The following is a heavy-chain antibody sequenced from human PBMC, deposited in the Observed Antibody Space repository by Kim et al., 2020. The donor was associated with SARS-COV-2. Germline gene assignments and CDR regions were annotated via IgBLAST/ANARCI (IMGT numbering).Heavy chain of an antibody. CDR3: ARGGLVTAVLWYYGMDV. V-gene: IGHV5-51*01. J-gene: IGHJ6*02. CDR1: GYSFTSYW. CDR2: IYPGDSDT. Sequence: GESLKISCKGSGYSFTSYWIGWVRQMPGKGLEWMGIIYPGDSDTRYSPSFQGQVTISADKSISTAYLQWSSLKASDTAMYYCARGGLVTAVLWYYGMDVWGQGTTVTVSS. D-gene: IGHD2-21*02.